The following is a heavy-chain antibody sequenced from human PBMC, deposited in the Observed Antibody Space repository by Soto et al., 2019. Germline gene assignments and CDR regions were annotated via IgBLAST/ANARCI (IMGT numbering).Heavy chain of an antibody. CDR1: GYIFSTFF. Sequence: QVQLVQSGAEVKKPGASLRLSCKTSGYIFSTFFVHWVRQAPGQGLEWLGLIHPGSGRPTYAHEWQDRIRLTRDTSTRPVYVEVNNVAPDDSANYDCAREDMDDGTAVPDSWGQGTTVTV. CDR2: IHPGSGRP. V-gene: IGHV1-46*04. D-gene: IGHD2-21*02. J-gene: IGHJ3*02. CDR3: AREDMDDGTAVPDS.